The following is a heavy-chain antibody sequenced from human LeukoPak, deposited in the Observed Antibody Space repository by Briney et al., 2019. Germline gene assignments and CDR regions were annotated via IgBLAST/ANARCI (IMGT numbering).Heavy chain of an antibody. CDR3: ARGGSIVGAAAAFDY. Sequence: ASVKVSCKASGGTFSSYAISWVRQAPGQGLEWMGRIIPILGIANYAQKFQGRVTITADKSTSTAYMELSSLRSEDTAVYYCARGGSIVGAAAAFDYWGQGTLVTVSS. J-gene: IGHJ4*02. V-gene: IGHV1-69*04. CDR2: IIPILGIA. D-gene: IGHD1-26*01. CDR1: GGTFSSYA.